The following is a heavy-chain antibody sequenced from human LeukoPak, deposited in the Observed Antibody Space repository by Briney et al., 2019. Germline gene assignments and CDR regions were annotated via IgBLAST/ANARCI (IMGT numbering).Heavy chain of an antibody. CDR1: GGTFSSYA. V-gene: IGHV1-69*13. CDR2: IIPTFGTA. CDR3: ARDMIHESFWSGFSYYFDY. D-gene: IGHD3-3*01. Sequence: GASVKVSCKASGGTFSSYAISWVRQAPGQGLEWMGGIIPTFGTANYAQKFQGRVTITADESTSTAYMELSSLRSEDTAVYYCARDMIHESFWSGFSYYFDYWGQGTLVTVSS. J-gene: IGHJ4*02.